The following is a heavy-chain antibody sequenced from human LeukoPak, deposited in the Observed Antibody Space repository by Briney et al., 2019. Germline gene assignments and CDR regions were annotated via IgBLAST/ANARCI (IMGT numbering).Heavy chain of an antibody. V-gene: IGHV3-33*01. CDR1: GSTLSNYG. J-gene: IGHJ4*02. CDR3: ARDLKSGYFDS. Sequence: PGGSLRLSCAASGSTLSNYGMHWVRQAPGKWLEWVAVVHDDGSREHIADSVECRFTISRDNSKNTVVLQMNGLRGEDTAVYYCARDLKSGYFDSWGQGTLVTVSA. CDR2: VHDDGSRE. D-gene: IGHD3-3*01.